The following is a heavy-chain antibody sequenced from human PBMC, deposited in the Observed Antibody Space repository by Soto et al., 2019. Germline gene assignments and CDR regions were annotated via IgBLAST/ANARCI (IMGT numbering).Heavy chain of an antibody. V-gene: IGHV3-30-3*01. CDR3: ARDPEFRYFGYPGGPFDL. Sequence: QVQLVESGGGVVQPGRSLRLSCAASGFSFSSYAMHWVRQAPGTGLEWVAVISYDGSNIDYADFVKGRFTISRDNSKSTLSLQMNSLRAEDTAVYYCARDPEFRYFGYPGGPFDLWGQGTIVTVSS. D-gene: IGHD3-9*01. J-gene: IGHJ3*01. CDR1: GFSFSSYA. CDR2: ISYDGSNI.